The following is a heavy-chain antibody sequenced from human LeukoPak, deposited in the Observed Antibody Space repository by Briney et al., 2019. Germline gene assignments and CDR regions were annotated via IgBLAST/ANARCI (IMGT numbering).Heavy chain of an antibody. CDR1: GGSISSGSYY. CDR2: IYTSGST. Sequence: PSQTLSLTCTVSGGSISSGSYYWSWIRQPAGKGLEWIGRIYTSGSTSYNPSLKSRVTISVDTSKNQFSLKLSSVTAADTAVYYCARDSIFGVVPRGAFDIWGQGTMVTVSS. J-gene: IGHJ3*02. D-gene: IGHD3-3*02. CDR3: ARDSIFGVVPRGAFDI. V-gene: IGHV4-61*02.